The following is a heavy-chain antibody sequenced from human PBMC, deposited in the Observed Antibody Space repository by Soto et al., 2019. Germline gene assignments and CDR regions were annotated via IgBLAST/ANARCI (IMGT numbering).Heavy chain of an antibody. Sequence: QVQLQQWGAGLLKPSETLSLTCAVYGGSFSGYYWSWIRQPPGKGLEWIGEINHSGSTNYNPSLKSRVTISVDTSKNQFSLKLSSVTAADTAVYYCARGRGYYDSSGYPPFYYHYGMDVWGQGTTVTVSS. CDR2: INHSGST. CDR1: GGSFSGYY. V-gene: IGHV4-34*01. J-gene: IGHJ6*02. D-gene: IGHD3-22*01. CDR3: ARGRGYYDSSGYPPFYYHYGMDV.